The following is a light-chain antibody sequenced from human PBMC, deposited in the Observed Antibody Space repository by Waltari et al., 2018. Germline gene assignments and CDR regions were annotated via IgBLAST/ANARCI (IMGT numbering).Light chain of an antibody. Sequence: DILMTQFPSSLSPSVRDRVTITCRASQRISRFLTWYQHKPGEAPNLLIYAMSTVESGVPSRFSGSGSGTDFTLTISSLQPDDYATYYCQQVYSAPLTFGGGTKVEIK. V-gene: IGKV1-39*01. CDR1: QRISRF. CDR3: QQVYSAPLT. CDR2: AMS. J-gene: IGKJ4*01.